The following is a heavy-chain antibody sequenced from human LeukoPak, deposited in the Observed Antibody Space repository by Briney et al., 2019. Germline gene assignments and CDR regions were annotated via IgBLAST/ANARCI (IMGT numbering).Heavy chain of an antibody. Sequence: PGGSLRLSCAASGFTFSSYSMNWVRQAPGKGLEWVSSISSSSSYIYYADSVKGRFTISRDNAKNSLYLQMNSLRAEDTAVYYCARPLGIAARYYYYGMDVWGQGTTVTVSS. CDR3: ARPLGIAARYYYYGMDV. D-gene: IGHD6-6*01. CDR2: ISSSSSYI. V-gene: IGHV3-21*01. J-gene: IGHJ6*02. CDR1: GFTFSSYS.